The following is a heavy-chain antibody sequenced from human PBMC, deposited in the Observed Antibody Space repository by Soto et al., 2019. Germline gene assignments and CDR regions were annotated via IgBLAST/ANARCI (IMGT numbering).Heavy chain of an antibody. J-gene: IGHJ4*02. CDR2: IIPIFGTA. V-gene: IGHV1-69*06. Sequence: QVQLVQSGAEVKKPGSSVKVSCKASGGTFSSYAISWVRQAPGQGLEWMGGIIPIFGTANYAQKFQGRVTITADKSTSTAYMELSSLRSEDTAVYYCARTSREWYYYDSSDYYCDYWGQGTLVTVSS. CDR1: GGTFSSYA. D-gene: IGHD3-22*01. CDR3: ARTSREWYYYDSSDYYCDY.